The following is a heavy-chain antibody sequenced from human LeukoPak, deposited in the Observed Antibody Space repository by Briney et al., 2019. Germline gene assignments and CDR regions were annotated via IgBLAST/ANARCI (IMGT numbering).Heavy chain of an antibody. CDR1: GFTFSSYT. CDR2: ITSSSSYI. V-gene: IGHV3-21*01. CDR3: ARATGSPYFDY. D-gene: IGHD4-17*01. J-gene: IGHJ4*02. Sequence: PGGSLRLSCAASGFTFSSYTMNWVRQAPGKGLEWVSSITSSSSYIYYADSVKGRFTITRDNAKNSLYLQVNSLRAEDTAVYYCARATGSPYFDYWGQGPLVTVSS.